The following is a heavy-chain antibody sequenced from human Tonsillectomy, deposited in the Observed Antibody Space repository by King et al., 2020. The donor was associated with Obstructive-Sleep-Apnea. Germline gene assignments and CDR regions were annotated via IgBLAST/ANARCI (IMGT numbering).Heavy chain of an antibody. J-gene: IGHJ4*02. CDR3: ARVPYDFWSGYYPSFDY. V-gene: IGHV1-18*04. CDR2: ISAYNGNT. Sequence: VQLVESGAEVKKPGASVKVSCKASGYTFTSYGISWVRQAPGQGLEWMGWISAYNGNTNYAQKLQGRVTMTTDTSTSTAYMELRSLRSDDTAVYYCARVPYDFWSGYYPSFDYWGQGTLVTVSS. D-gene: IGHD3-3*01. CDR1: GYTFTSYG.